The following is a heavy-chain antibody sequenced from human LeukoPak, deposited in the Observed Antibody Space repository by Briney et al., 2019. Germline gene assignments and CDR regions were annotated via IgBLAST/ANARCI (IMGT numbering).Heavy chain of an antibody. CDR2: VSSSSSYI. V-gene: IGHV3-21*04. J-gene: IGHJ6*03. CDR1: GFTFSSYS. Sequence: PGGSLRLSCAASGFTFSSYSMNWVRQAPGKGLEWVSSVSSSSSYIYYADSVKGRFTISRDNSKNTLYLQMNSPRAEDTAIYYCAKNGDRGAYCTGGTCYPYFYYYMDVWGKGTTVTI. CDR3: AKNGDRGAYCTGGTCYPYFYYYMDV. D-gene: IGHD2-15*01.